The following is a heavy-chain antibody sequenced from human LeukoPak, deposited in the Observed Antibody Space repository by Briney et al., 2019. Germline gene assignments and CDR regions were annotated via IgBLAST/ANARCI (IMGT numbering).Heavy chain of an antibody. D-gene: IGHD6-13*01. J-gene: IGHJ2*01. CDR3: ARLTPSDSSSWYWYFGL. CDR2: IYYSGGT. CDR1: GGSFSGYY. Sequence: SETLSLTCAVYGGSFSGYYWSWIRQPPGKGLEWIGYIYYSGGTNYNPSLKSRVTISVDTSKNQFSLKLNTVTAADTAVYYCARLTPSDSSSWYWYFGLWGRGTLVTVSS. V-gene: IGHV4-59*08.